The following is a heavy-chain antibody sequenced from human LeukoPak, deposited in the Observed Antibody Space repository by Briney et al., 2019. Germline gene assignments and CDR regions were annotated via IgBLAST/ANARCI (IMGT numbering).Heavy chain of an antibody. D-gene: IGHD3-22*01. CDR2: INPSGGST. J-gene: IGHJ6*02. CDR3: ARGGSSGYYYYGMDV. CDR1: GYTFTSYY. Sequence: ASVKVSCKASGYTFTSYYMHWVRQAPGQGLGWMGMINPSGGSTSYAQKFQGRVTMTRDTSTSTVYMELSSLRSEDTAVYYCARGGSSGYYYYGMDVWGQGTTVTVSS. V-gene: IGHV1-46*01.